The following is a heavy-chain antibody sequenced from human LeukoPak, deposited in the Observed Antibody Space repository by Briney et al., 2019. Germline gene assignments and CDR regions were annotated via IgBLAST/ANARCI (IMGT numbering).Heavy chain of an antibody. CDR3: ARLRGSIYYFDY. J-gene: IGHJ4*02. V-gene: IGHV1-2*02. CDR1: GYTFTGYY. CDR2: INPNSGGT. D-gene: IGHD5-12*01. Sequence: ASVKVSCKASGYTFTGYYMHWVRQAPGQGLEWMGWINPNSGGTSYAQKFQGRVTMTRDTSISTAYMELSRLRSDDTAVYYCARLRGSIYYFDYWGQGTLVTVSS.